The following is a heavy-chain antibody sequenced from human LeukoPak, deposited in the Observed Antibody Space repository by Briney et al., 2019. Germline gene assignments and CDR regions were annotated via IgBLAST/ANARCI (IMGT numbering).Heavy chain of an antibody. CDR3: ARDDSRLTWRLTISPAFDP. J-gene: IGHJ5*02. V-gene: IGHV1-18*01. D-gene: IGHD5-24*01. Sequence: ASVKVSCKASGYTFTSYGISWVRQAPGQGLEWMGWISAYNGNTNYAQNFQDRVTLTTDASTSTAYMELRSLTSDDTAVYYCARDDSRLTWRLTISPAFDPWGQGTLVTVSS. CDR1: GYTFTSYG. CDR2: ISAYNGNT.